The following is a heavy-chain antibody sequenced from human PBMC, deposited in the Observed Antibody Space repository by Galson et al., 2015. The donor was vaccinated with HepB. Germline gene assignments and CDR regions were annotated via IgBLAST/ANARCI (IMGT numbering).Heavy chain of an antibody. CDR2: IYNSGDT. CDR1: GGSISRGDYY. CDR3: ARVRLSTLSFGY. V-gene: IGHV4-30-4*01. D-gene: IGHD6-25*01. J-gene: IGHJ4*02. Sequence: LSLTCTVSGGSISRGDYYWSWIRQPPGKGLEWIGYIYNSGDTYYNPSLKSRVTISLDTSKNQFSLELSSVTAADTAVYSRARVRLSTLSFGYWGQGTLVTVSS.